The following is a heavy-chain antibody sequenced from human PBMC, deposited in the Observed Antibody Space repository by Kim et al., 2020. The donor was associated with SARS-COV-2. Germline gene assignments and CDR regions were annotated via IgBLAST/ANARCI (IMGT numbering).Heavy chain of an antibody. CDR3: ARNPERTGWFDP. CDR2: T. J-gene: IGHJ5*02. Sequence: TCYAHEFQGRDTMTRDTSINTSYMELSGLTSEDTAVYYCARNPERTGWFDPWGPGTLVTVSS. V-gene: IGHV1-8*01.